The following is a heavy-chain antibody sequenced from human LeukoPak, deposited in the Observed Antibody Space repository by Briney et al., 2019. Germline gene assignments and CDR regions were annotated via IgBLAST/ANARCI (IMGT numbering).Heavy chain of an antibody. V-gene: IGHV3-73*01. J-gene: IGHJ1*01. D-gene: IGHD6-19*01. CDR1: GFPLSVYT. Sequence: GGSLRLSCAAPGFPLSVYTMHWVRQASGKGLEWVARIRSKANNYATEYGASVKGRFTISRDDAENTAYLQMNSLKTEDTAIYYCSAGPSGWTEFFQHWGQGTLVTVSS. CDR2: IRSKANNYAT. CDR3: SAGPSGWTEFFQH.